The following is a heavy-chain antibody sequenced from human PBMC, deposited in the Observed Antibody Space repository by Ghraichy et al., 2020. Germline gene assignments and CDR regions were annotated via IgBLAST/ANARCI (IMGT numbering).Heavy chain of an antibody. Sequence: GALSLTCAVYGGSFSGYYWSWIRQTPGKGLEWIGEINHGGDTSYNPSLKSRVTISVDTSKTQISLKMTSLTAADTAVYYCARGGVTVVVPDYYGLDVWGQGTTVTVAS. CDR1: GGSFSGYY. D-gene: IGHD4-23*01. V-gene: IGHV4-34*01. CDR3: ARGGVTVVVPDYYGLDV. J-gene: IGHJ6*02. CDR2: INHGGDT.